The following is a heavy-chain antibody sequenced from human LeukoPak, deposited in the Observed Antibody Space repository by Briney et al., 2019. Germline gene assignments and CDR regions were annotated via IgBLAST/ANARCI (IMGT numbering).Heavy chain of an antibody. J-gene: IGHJ6*03. Sequence: PSETLSLTCAVSGYSISSGYYWGWIRQPPGKGLEWIARIDRTGNRYYNPPLKSRVTISVDTSKNQLSLKLTSLPAADTAIYYCARVDNYYGLGSFGASHYYYMDVWGKGTTVTVSS. CDR1: GYSISSGYY. CDR3: ARVDNYYGLGSFGASHYYYMDV. V-gene: IGHV4-38-2*01. CDR2: IDRTGNR. D-gene: IGHD3-10*01.